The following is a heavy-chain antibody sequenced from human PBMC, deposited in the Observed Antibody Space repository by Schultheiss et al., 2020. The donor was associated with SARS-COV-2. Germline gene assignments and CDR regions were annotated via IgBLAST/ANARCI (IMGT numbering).Heavy chain of an antibody. V-gene: IGHV6-1*01. CDR2: TYYRSKWYN. CDR1: GDSVSSNSAA. Sequence: SETLSLTCAISGDSVSSNSAAWNWIRQSPSRGLEWLGRTYYRSKWYNDYAVSVKSRITINPDTSKNQFSLQLNSVTPEDTAVYYCAREEATVIQHAGFDYWGQGTLVTVS. CDR3: AREEATVIQHAGFDY. J-gene: IGHJ4*02. D-gene: IGHD4-17*01.